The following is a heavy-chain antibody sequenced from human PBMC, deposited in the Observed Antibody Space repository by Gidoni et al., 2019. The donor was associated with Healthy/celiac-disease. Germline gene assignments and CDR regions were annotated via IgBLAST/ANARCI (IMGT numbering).Heavy chain of an antibody. D-gene: IGHD2-15*01. CDR2: ISYDGSNN. V-gene: IGHV3-30*03. J-gene: IGHJ3*02. CDR1: GFTVSSYG. CDR3: ATFDIVVVAGVAFDI. Sequence: QVQLVESGGGVVQPGRALRLCCAASGFTVSSYGMHWVRQAPGKGLEWVAVISYDGSNNSYADSVKGRFTISRDNSKNTLYLQMNSLRAEDTAVYYCATFDIVVVAGVAFDIWGQGTMVTVSS.